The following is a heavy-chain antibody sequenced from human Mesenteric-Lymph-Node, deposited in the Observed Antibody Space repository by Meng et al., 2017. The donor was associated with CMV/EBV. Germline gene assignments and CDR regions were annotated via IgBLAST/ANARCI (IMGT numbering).Heavy chain of an antibody. CDR1: GFTFSSYE. D-gene: IGHD1-1*01. J-gene: IGHJ3*02. CDR2: IKSKTDGGTT. V-gene: IGHV3-15*01. Sequence: GESLKISCAASGFTFSSYEMNWVRQAPGKGLEWVGRIKSKTDGGTTDYAAPVKGRFTISRDDSKNTLYLQMNSLKTEDTAVYYCARARRTTDAFDIWGQGTMVTVSS. CDR3: ARARRTTDAFDI.